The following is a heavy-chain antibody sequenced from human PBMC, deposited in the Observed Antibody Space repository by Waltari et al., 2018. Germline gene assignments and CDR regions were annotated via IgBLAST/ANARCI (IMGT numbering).Heavy chain of an antibody. Sequence: QVQLVESGGGVVQPGRSLRLSCAASEFTFSSYAMHWVRQAPGKGLEWGAVISYNERNIYYEDSVKGRFAISRDNSKKMLYLQMNSLRVEDTAVYYCARDYCDRTNCHGMGVWGQGTTVTVSS. V-gene: IGHV3-30*09. D-gene: IGHD3-22*01. J-gene: IGHJ6*02. CDR2: ISYNERNI. CDR1: EFTFSSYA. CDR3: ARDYCDRTNCHGMGV.